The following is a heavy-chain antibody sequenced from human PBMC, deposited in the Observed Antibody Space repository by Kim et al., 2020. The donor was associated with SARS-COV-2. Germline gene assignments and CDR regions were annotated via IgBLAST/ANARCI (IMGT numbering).Heavy chain of an antibody. D-gene: IGHD2-15*01. J-gene: IGHJ4*02. CDR3: AKRGDCSGGPCCPDY. CDR1: GFTFNNYG. CDR2: ISYDGSK. Sequence: GGSLRLSCEASGFTFNNYGMHWFRQAPGKGLEWVASISYDGSKKAESVKGRFTISRDNSKNMLFLKLNSLRVEDTAMYYCAKRGDCSGGPCCPDYWGQGTLVTVSS. V-gene: IGHV3-30*18.